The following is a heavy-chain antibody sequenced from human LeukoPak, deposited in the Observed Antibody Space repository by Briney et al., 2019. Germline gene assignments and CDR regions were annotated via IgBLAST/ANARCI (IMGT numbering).Heavy chain of an antibody. J-gene: IGHJ4*02. CDR3: ARGHPGGDPYFDY. Sequence: SETLSLTCTVSGGSISNYFWSWLRQSAGKGLEWIGRIHTSGSTNYDPSLKSRVTISVDTSKNQFSLKLSSVTAADTAVYYCARGHPGGDPYFDYWGQGTLVTVSS. CDR1: GGSISNYF. CDR2: IHTSGST. V-gene: IGHV4-4*07. D-gene: IGHD3-10*01.